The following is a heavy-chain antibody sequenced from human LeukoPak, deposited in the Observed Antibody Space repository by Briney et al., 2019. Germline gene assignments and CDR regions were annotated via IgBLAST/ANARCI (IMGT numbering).Heavy chain of an antibody. CDR1: GFALSNYN. CDR3: ARAHITIFGVVTYPFDY. D-gene: IGHD3-3*01. CDR2: ISSSSTYI. J-gene: IGHJ4*02. V-gene: IGHV3-21*01. Sequence: GGSLRLSCAASGFALSNYNMNWVRQAPGKGLEWLSNISSSSTYIYYADSVKGRFTISRDNAKNSLYLQMNTLRVEDTAVYYCARAHITIFGVVTYPFDYWGQGTLVTVSS.